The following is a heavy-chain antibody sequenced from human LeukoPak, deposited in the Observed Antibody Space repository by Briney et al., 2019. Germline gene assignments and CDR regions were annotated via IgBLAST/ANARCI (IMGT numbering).Heavy chain of an antibody. D-gene: IGHD4-17*01. CDR3: ARGYGDSIHFDS. V-gene: IGHV3-66*01. J-gene: IGHJ4*02. CDR2: IYSGGST. CDR1: GFTVSSNY. Sequence: GGSLRLSCAASGFTVSSNYMSWVRLAPGKGLEWVSVIYSGGSTYYADSVKGRFTISRDNSKNTLYLQMNSLRAEDTAVYYCARGYGDSIHFDSWGQGTLVTVSS.